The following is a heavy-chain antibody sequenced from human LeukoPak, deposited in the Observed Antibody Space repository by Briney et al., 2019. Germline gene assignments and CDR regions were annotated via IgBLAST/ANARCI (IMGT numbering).Heavy chain of an antibody. CDR1: GGSFSGYY. Sequence: SETLSLTCAVYGGSFSGYYWSWIRQPPGKGLEWIGEINHSGSTNYNPSLKSRVTISVDTSKNQFSLKLSSVTAAGTAVYYCARQPYYDILTGYSPHYFDYWGQGTLVTVSS. CDR3: ARQPYYDILTGYSPHYFDY. D-gene: IGHD3-9*01. V-gene: IGHV4-34*01. CDR2: INHSGST. J-gene: IGHJ4*02.